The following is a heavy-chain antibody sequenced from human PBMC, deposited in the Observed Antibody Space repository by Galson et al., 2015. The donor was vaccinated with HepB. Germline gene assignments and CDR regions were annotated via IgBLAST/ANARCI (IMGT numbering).Heavy chain of an antibody. CDR1: GFTLSDYY. D-gene: IGHD6-13*01. V-gene: IGHV3-11*01. CDR2: ISRSRATI. J-gene: IGHJ4*02. Sequence: SLRLSCAASGFTLSDYYMNWIRQAPGKGLEWVSYISRSRATIYYADSVKGRFTISWDNAKNSLNVQMNSLRAEDTAVYYCARASPTGYSASWFGGYWGQGTLVTVSS. CDR3: ARASPTGYSASWFGGY.